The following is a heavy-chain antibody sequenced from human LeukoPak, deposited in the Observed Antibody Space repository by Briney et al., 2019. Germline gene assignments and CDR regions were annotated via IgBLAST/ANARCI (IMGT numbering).Heavy chain of an antibody. CDR3: ARDRGVPCPGFDY. J-gene: IGHJ4*02. D-gene: IGHD3-10*01. CDR1: GASSNHYY. Sequence: SETLSFTCTVSGASSNHYYWSWIRQPAGMRLYWIGRIYITGSNIYNPSFKSRVTMSVDTSKNQFSLKLSSVTAADTAVYYCARDRGVPCPGFDYWGQGTLVTVSS. V-gene: IGHV4-4*07. CDR2: IYITGSN.